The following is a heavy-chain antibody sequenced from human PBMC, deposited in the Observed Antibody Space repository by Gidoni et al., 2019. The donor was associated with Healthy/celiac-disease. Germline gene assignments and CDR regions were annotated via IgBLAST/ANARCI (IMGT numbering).Heavy chain of an antibody. V-gene: IGHV3-23*01. Sequence: EVQLLESGGGLVQPGGSLRLSCAASGFTFSSYAMRWVRQAPGKGLEWVSAISGSGGSTYYADSVKGRITISRGNSKNTLYLQMNSLRAEDTAVYYCAKVESYYDFWSGYGAGYFDYWGQGTLVTVSS. J-gene: IGHJ4*02. CDR1: GFTFSSYA. CDR2: ISGSGGST. D-gene: IGHD3-3*01. CDR3: AKVESYYDFWSGYGAGYFDY.